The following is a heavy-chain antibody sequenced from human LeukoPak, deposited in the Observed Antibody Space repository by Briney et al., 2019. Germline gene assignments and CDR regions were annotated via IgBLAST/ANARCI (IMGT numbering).Heavy chain of an antibody. CDR3: AREEGPYFDC. J-gene: IGHJ4*02. Sequence: GGSLRLSCAASGFTFHDHGMSWVRQVPGKGLEWVSALNWNGDNTGYADSVKGRFTISRDNAKKSLYLQMNNLTAEDTAYYYCAREEGPYFDCWGQGTLVTVSS. V-gene: IGHV3-20*04. CDR1: GFTFHDHG. CDR2: LNWNGDNT.